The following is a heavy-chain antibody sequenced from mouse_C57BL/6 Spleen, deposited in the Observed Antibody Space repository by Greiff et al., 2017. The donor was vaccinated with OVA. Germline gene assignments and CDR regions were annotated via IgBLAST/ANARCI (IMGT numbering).Heavy chain of an antibody. CDR1: GFTFSSYA. Sequence: EVKLMESGEGLVKPGGSLKLSCAASGFTFSSYAMSWVRQTPEKRLEWVAYISSGGDYIYYAETVKGRFTISRDNARNTLYLQMSSLKSEDTAMYYCTREVTGTGYFDVWGTGTTVTVSS. CDR3: TREVTGTGYFDV. J-gene: IGHJ1*03. V-gene: IGHV5-9-1*02. CDR2: ISSGGDYI. D-gene: IGHD4-1*01.